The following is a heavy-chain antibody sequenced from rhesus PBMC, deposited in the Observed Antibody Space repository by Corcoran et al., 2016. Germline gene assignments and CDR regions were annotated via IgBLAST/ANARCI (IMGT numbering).Heavy chain of an antibody. J-gene: IGHJ4*01. D-gene: IGHD4-23*01. CDR2: ISESAGTT. Sequence: DVQLVESGGGLVKPGGSLRLSCVASGFTFSSYEMHWVRQAPGKGREGVSVISESAGTTYFAASWKGRFTISRDNSKNSLFLQMISLRAEDTAVYYCTRRLVTWDYWGQGVLVAVSS. CDR1: GFTFSSYE. CDR3: TRRLVTWDY. V-gene: IGHV3-100*02.